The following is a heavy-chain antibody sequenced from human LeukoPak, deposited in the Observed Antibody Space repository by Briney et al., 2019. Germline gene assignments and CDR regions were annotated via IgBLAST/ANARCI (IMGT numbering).Heavy chain of an antibody. CDR2: IWSDGSNK. Sequence: PGGSLRLSCAASGFIFSNYGMHWVRQAPGKGLEWVAVIWSDGSNKYYADSVKGRFTISRDSAKNSLYLEMSSLRVEDTAVYYCARGTTYYYYMDVWGKGTTVTVSS. CDR1: GFIFSNYG. CDR3: ARGTTYYYYMDV. V-gene: IGHV3-33*03. J-gene: IGHJ6*03. D-gene: IGHD1-7*01.